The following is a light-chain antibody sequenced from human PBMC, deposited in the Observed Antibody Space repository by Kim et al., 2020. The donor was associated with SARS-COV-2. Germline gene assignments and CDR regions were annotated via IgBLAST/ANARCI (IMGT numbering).Light chain of an antibody. CDR3: QVWDSSSDHYV. J-gene: IGLJ1*01. V-gene: IGLV3-21*04. Sequence: SYELTQPPSVSVAPGKTARITCGGNNIGSKSVHWYQQKPGQAPVLVIYYDSDRPSGIPERFSGSNSGNTATLTSSRVEAGDEADYYCQVWDSSSDHYVFGTGTKVNVL. CDR2: YDS. CDR1: NIGSKS.